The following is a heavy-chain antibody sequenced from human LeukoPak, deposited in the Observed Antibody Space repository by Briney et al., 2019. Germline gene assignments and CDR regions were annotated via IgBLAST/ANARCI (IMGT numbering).Heavy chain of an antibody. Sequence: GGSLRLSCVASGFSFSDSRMSRVRQAPGKGLEWVADIMKDGSVKDYVDTVKGRVAISRDNAKNSLYLQMDSLRAEDTAVYYCATYTNWVAGDVWGQGTTVSVSS. CDR1: GFSFSDSR. J-gene: IGHJ6*02. CDR3: ATYTNWVAGDV. V-gene: IGHV3-7*01. CDR2: IMKDGSVK. D-gene: IGHD7-27*01.